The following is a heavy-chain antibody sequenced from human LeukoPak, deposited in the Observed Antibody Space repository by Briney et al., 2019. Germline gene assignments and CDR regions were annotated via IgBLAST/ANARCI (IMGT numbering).Heavy chain of an antibody. CDR2: IYYSGST. CDR3: ARQEWELLQGSDWFDP. V-gene: IGHV4-59*08. D-gene: IGHD1-26*01. J-gene: IGHJ5*02. Sequence: SETLSLTCTVSGGSISSYYWSWIRQPPGKGLEWIGYIYYSGSTNYNPSLKSRVTISVDTSKNQFSLKLSSVTAADTAVYYCARQEWELLQGSDWFDPWGQGTLVTVSS. CDR1: GGSISSYY.